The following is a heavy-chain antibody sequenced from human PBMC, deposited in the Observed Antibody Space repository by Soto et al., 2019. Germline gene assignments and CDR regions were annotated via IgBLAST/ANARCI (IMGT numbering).Heavy chain of an antibody. Sequence: SETLSLTCAVYGGSFSGYYWSWIRQPPGKGLEWIGEINHSGSTNYNPSLKSRVTISVDTSMNQFSLKLTSVTAADTAVYYCARHRTTVTTRPVYFDYWGQGTLVTVSS. V-gene: IGHV4-34*01. CDR2: INHSGST. D-gene: IGHD4-17*01. CDR3: ARHRTTVTTRPVYFDY. J-gene: IGHJ4*02. CDR1: GGSFSGYY.